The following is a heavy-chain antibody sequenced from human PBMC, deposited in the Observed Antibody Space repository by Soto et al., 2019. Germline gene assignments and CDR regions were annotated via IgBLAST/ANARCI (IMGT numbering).Heavy chain of an antibody. CDR3: ARGVATVVTSYFDY. D-gene: IGHD5-12*01. V-gene: IGHV4-34*01. Sequence: SETLSLTCAVYGGSFSGYYWSWIRQPPGKGLEWIGEINHSGSTIYNPSLKSRVTISVDTSKNQFSLKLSSVTAADTAVYYCARGVATVVTSYFDYWGQGTLVTVSS. CDR1: GGSFSGYY. J-gene: IGHJ4*02. CDR2: INHSGST.